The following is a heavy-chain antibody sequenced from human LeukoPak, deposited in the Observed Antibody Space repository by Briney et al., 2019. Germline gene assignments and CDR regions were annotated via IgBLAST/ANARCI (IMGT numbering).Heavy chain of an antibody. CDR1: GFTFVNYA. J-gene: IGHJ4*02. D-gene: IGHD2-15*01. V-gene: IGHV3-23*01. CDR2: ITGNGGAT. CDR3: AKGSDWRTCCGVGCHLYYFDS. Sequence: GGSLRLSCAASGFTFVNYAMSGVPQAPGKGPEGVSTITGNGGATYYADSLKGRLTISRDNSNNMLYLQMSTLRAEDSAVYYCAKGSDWRTCCGVGCHLYYFDSWGQGTLVTVSS.